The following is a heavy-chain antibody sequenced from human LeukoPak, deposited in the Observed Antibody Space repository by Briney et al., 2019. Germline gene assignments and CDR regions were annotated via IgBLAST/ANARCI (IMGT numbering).Heavy chain of an antibody. V-gene: IGHV5-51*01. CDR1: GYIFNIYW. CDR2: IYPGDSDT. D-gene: IGHD6-6*01. Sequence: GESLKISCKDSGYIFNIYWIGWVRQKPGKGLEWMGIIYPGDSDTRYSPSFQGQVTISADKSISTAYLQWSSLKASDTAMYYCARSTGSSSSDPFDYWGQGTLVTVSS. CDR3: ARSTGSSSSDPFDY. J-gene: IGHJ4*02.